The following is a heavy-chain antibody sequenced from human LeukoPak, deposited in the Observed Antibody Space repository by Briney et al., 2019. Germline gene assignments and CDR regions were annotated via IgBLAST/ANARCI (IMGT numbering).Heavy chain of an antibody. J-gene: IGHJ3*02. V-gene: IGHV1-58*02. CDR3: AAGLLWFGAHDAFDI. CDR1: GFTFTSSA. CDR2: IVVGSGNT. Sequence: SVTVSCKASGFTFTSSAMQWVRQARGQRLEWIGWIVVGSGNTNYAQKFQERVTITRDMSTSTAYMELSSLRSEDTAVYYCAAGLLWFGAHDAFDIWGQGTMVTVSS. D-gene: IGHD3-10*01.